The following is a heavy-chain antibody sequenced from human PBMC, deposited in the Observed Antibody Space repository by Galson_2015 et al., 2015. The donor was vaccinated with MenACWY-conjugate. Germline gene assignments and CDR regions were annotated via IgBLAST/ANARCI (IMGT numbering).Heavy chain of an antibody. CDR1: GFSFSPFS. D-gene: IGHD1-1*01. CDR2: ISSGSTYV. J-gene: IGHJ6*03. Sequence: SLRLSCAASGFSFSPFSMNWVRQAPGKGLEWVSSISSGSTYVYYADSVKGRFTISRDNAKNSLFLQMNSLRADDTAVYYCARAQGYLAYMHVWGKGTTVTVSS. CDR3: ARAQGYLAYMHV. V-gene: IGHV3-21*06.